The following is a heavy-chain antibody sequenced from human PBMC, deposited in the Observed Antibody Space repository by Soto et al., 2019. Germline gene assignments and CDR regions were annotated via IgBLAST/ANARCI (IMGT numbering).Heavy chain of an antibody. CDR1: GCTFSSYA. CDR3: ASHCSGGRCYYNWFDP. J-gene: IGHJ5*02. D-gene: IGHD2-15*01. CDR2: IIPIFGTA. Sequence: SVKVSCKASGCTFSSYAISWVRQAPGQGLEWMGGIIPIFGTANYAQKFQGRVTITADESTSTAYMELSSLRSEDTAVYYCASHCSGGRCYYNWFDPWGEGTLVTVS. V-gene: IGHV1-69*13.